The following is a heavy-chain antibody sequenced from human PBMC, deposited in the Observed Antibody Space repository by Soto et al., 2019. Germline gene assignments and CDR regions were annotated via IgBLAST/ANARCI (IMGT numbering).Heavy chain of an antibody. D-gene: IGHD5-18*01. CDR1: GGSISSSTYY. Sequence: NPSETLSLTCTVSGGSISSSTYYWGWIRQPPGKGLEWIGSVYHSGSTYYNPSLKSRVTVSVDTSKNQFSLKLSSVTAADTAVYYCARHDMGYSYAPFDYWGQGTLVTVSS. J-gene: IGHJ4*02. CDR3: ARHDMGYSYAPFDY. V-gene: IGHV4-39*01. CDR2: VYHSGST.